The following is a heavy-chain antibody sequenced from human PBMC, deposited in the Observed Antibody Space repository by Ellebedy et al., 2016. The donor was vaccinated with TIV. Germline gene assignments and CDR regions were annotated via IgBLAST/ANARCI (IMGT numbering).Heavy chain of an antibody. CDR3: ATEAAGTYNFDY. CDR1: AYIFTSYL. D-gene: IGHD5-18*01. V-gene: IGHV1-46*01. Sequence: ASVKVSCXASAYIFTSYLMHWVRQAPGQGPEWMGLINPSAGFTNYAQKFQDRVTLTRDTSTTTVYMEMSSLRSEDTAVYYCATEAAGTYNFDYWGQGTLVTVSS. J-gene: IGHJ4*02. CDR2: INPSAGFT.